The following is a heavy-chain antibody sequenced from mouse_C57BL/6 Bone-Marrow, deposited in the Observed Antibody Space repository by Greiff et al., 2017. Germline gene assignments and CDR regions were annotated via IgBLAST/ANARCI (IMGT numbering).Heavy chain of an antibody. CDR2: IHPNSGST. CDR3: ARRAPFYYGNSYYFDY. D-gene: IGHD2-1*01. V-gene: IGHV1-64*01. CDR1: GYTFTSYW. Sequence: VQLQQPGAELVKPGASVKLSCTASGYTFTSYWMHWVKQRPGQGLEWIGMIHPNSGSTNYNEKFKSKATLTVDKSSSTAYMQLSSLTSEDSAVYDCARRAPFYYGNSYYFDYWGQGTTLTVSS. J-gene: IGHJ2*01.